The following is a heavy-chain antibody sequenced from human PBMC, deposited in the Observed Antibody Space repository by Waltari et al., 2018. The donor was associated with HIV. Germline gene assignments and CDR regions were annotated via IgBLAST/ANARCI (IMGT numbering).Heavy chain of an antibody. CDR2: ISSSRSTI. D-gene: IGHD2-15*01. V-gene: IGHV3-48*04. CDR1: GFTFSNFG. Sequence: EVQVVESGGGLVQPGGSLRLPCTASGFTFSNFGMNWVRQAQGKGLEWISYISSSRSTIYADSVKGRFTISRDNAKNSLYLQMNSLRAEDTAVYYCARDPFVGMVVAYYFDYWGQGTVVTVSS. CDR3: ARDPFVGMVVAYYFDY. J-gene: IGHJ4*02.